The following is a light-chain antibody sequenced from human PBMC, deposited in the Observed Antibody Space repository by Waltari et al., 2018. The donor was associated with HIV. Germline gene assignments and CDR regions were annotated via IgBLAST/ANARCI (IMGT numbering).Light chain of an antibody. CDR3: QQRSIWPPLT. Sequence: EIVLTQSPATLSLSPGERATLSCRASQSVRRDLAWYQHKPGQAPRLLIYEASNRATGIPARFSGSGSGTDFTLTISSLEPEHFAVYYCQQRSIWPPLTFGGGTKVEIK. CDR2: EAS. CDR1: QSVRRD. J-gene: IGKJ4*01. V-gene: IGKV3-11*01.